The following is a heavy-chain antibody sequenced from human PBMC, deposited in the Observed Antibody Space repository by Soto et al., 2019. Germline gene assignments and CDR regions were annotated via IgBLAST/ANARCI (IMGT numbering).Heavy chain of an antibody. V-gene: IGHV4-59*01. J-gene: IGHJ4*02. D-gene: IGHD6-13*01. CDR2: IYYSGST. CDR1: GGSISSYY. Sequence: SETLSLTCTVSGGSISSYYWSWIRQPPGKGLEWIGYIYYSGSTNYNPSLKSRVTISVDTSKNQFSLKLSSVTAADTAVYYCAREAAAAGTTFDYWGQGTLVTVSS. CDR3: AREAAAAGTTFDY.